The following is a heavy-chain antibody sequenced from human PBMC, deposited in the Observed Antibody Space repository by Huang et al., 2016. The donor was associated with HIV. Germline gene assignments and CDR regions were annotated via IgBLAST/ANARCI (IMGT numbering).Heavy chain of an antibody. J-gene: IGHJ3*02. D-gene: IGHD3-22*01. Sequence: QVQLQQWGAELLKPSETLSLTCAVSGGSFSGHYWTWIRQPPGRGLEWIGEISESGSTPYNPSLKSRVTISGDTSQSQFSLKLNSVTAADTAIYSCARMFKYDSGGYWGNDAFDIWGQGTMVTVSS. V-gene: IGHV4-34*02. CDR2: ISESGST. CDR1: GGSFSGHY. CDR3: ARMFKYDSGGYWGNDAFDI.